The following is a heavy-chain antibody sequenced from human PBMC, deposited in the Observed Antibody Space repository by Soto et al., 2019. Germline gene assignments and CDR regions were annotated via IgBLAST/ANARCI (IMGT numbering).Heavy chain of an antibody. V-gene: IGHV3-11*05. Sequence: QVQLVESGGGLVKPGGSLRLTCAASGFSISDHYMSWIRQAPGKGLEWVSYSSNSGTFTKYEDSVKGRFSISRDNAKNSLYLEINSLRGEDTAIYYCARSGDNDNVLDYCGQGTPVTVSS. J-gene: IGHJ4*02. CDR3: ARSGDNDNVLDY. D-gene: IGHD1-1*01. CDR2: SSNSGTFT. CDR1: GFSISDHY.